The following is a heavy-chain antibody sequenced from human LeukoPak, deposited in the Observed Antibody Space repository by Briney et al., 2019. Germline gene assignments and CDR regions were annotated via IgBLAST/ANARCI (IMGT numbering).Heavy chain of an antibody. J-gene: IGHJ5*02. Sequence: PGGSLRLSCEASGFTFSNVWMNWIRQPPGKGLEWIGCIYHTGSTNYNPSLKSRVTISVDTSKNQFSLKLSSVTAADTAVYYCARQISGYSSSWYPNWFDPWGQGTLVTVSS. CDR1: GFTFSNVW. CDR2: IYHTGST. CDR3: ARQISGYSSSWYPNWFDP. D-gene: IGHD6-13*01. V-gene: IGHV4-59*08.